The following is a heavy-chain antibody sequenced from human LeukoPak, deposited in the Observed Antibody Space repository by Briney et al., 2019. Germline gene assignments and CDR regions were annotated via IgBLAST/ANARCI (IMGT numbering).Heavy chain of an antibody. Sequence: SETLSLTCTVSGGSISSYYWSWIRQPPGKGLEWIGEINHSGSTNYNPSLKSRVTISVDTSKNQFSLKLSSVTAADTAVYYCARGLEEWELLRNFDYWGQGTLVTVPS. D-gene: IGHD1-26*01. V-gene: IGHV4-34*01. CDR2: INHSGST. J-gene: IGHJ4*02. CDR1: GGSISSYY. CDR3: ARGLEEWELLRNFDY.